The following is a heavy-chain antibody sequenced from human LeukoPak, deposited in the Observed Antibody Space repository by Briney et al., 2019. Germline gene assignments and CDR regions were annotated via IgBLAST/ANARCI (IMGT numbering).Heavy chain of an antibody. Sequence: SETLSLTCTVSSYSISSGYYWGWIRQPPGKGLEWIGSIYHSGSTYYNPSLKSRVTISVDTSKNQFSLKLSFVTAADTAVYYCARHRGYSYGYIAYWGQGTLVTVSS. CDR1: SYSISSGYY. CDR2: IYHSGST. CDR3: ARHRGYSYGYIAY. D-gene: IGHD5-18*01. J-gene: IGHJ4*02. V-gene: IGHV4-38-2*02.